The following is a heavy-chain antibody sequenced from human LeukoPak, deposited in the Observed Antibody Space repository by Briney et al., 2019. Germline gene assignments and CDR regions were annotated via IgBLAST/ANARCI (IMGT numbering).Heavy chain of an antibody. CDR3: ANCINGVAGLGY. Sequence: GGSLRLSCAASGFSFSTYSMNWVRQAPGKGLEWVSSISSRSTYIFYADSVRGRFTISRDNSKNTLYLQMNSLRAEDTALYYCANCINGVAGLGYWGQGTLVTVSS. CDR2: ISSRSTYI. D-gene: IGHD6-19*01. CDR1: GFSFSTYS. V-gene: IGHV3-21*04. J-gene: IGHJ4*02.